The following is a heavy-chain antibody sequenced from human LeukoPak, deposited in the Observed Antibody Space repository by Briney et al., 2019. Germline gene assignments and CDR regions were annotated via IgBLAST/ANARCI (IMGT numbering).Heavy chain of an antibody. CDR2: IYHSGST. CDR1: GFTFSSYG. V-gene: IGHV4-38-2*01. CDR3: ARPLTPSNPKNAFDI. J-gene: IGHJ3*02. Sequence: PGGSLRLSCAASGFTFSSYGMHWVRQAPGKGLEWIGSIYHSGSTYYNPSLKSRVTISVDTSKNQFSLKLSSVTAADTAVYYCARPLTPSNPKNAFDIWGQGTMVTVSS.